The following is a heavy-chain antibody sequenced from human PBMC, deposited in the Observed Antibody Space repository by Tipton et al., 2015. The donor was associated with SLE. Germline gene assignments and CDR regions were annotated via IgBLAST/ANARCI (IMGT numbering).Heavy chain of an antibody. D-gene: IGHD5-18*01. Sequence: PGLVKPSETLSLTCTVSGGSISRTSYYWGWVRQPPGKALEWIGSIYYDENTYYNPSLKSRVAVSIDTSKNEFSLKLNSVTAADTAVYYCVEGHTAMVIFDSWGQGTLVTVSS. V-gene: IGHV4-39*01. J-gene: IGHJ4*02. CDR3: VEGHTAMVIFDS. CDR1: GGSISRTSYY. CDR2: IYYDENT.